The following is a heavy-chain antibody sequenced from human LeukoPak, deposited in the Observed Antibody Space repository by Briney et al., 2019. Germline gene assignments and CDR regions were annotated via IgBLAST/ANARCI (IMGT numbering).Heavy chain of an antibody. CDR1: GGTFSSYA. J-gene: IGHJ3*02. CDR3: ATDTVSAGIAWGYDRNAFDI. Sequence: ASVKVSCKASGGTFSSYAISWVRQAPGQGLEWMGGIIPIFGTANYAQKFQGRVTITADKSTSTAYMELSSLRSEDTAVYYCATDTVSAGIAWGYDRNAFDIWGQGTMVTVSS. CDR2: IIPIFGTA. D-gene: IGHD5-12*01. V-gene: IGHV1-69*06.